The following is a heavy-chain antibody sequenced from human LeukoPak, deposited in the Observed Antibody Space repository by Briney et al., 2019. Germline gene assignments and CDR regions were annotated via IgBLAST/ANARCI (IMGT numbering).Heavy chain of an antibody. CDR2: IIPIFGTA. V-gene: IGHV1-69*13. Sequence: AVKVSCKASGGTFSSYAISWVRQAPGQGLEWMGGIIPIFGTANYAQKFQGRVTITADESTSTAYMELSSLRSEDTAVYSCATSYYYDSSGYYFHWFDPWGQGTLVTVSS. CDR1: GGTFSSYA. D-gene: IGHD3-22*01. CDR3: ATSYYYDSSGYYFHWFDP. J-gene: IGHJ5*02.